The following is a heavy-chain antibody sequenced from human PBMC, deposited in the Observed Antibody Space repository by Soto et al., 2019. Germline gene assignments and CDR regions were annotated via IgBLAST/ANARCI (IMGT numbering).Heavy chain of an antibody. CDR1: GGTFSRYA. CDR2: IIPIFGTA. Sequence: QVQLVQSGAEVRKPGSSVKVSCKASGGTFSRYAISWVRQAPGQGLEWMGGIIPIFGTANYAQKFQGRVTITADESTSTAYMELSSLRSEDTAVYYCAAGIWRYYRSGLVNSIRKPRSGEYYHYYGMDVWGQGTTVTVSS. CDR3: AAGIWRYYRSGLVNSIRKPRSGEYYHYYGMDV. V-gene: IGHV1-69*01. D-gene: IGHD3-10*01. J-gene: IGHJ6*02.